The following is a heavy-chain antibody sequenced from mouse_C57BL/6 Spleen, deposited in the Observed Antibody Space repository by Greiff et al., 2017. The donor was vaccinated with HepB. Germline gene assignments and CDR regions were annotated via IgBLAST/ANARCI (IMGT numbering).Heavy chain of an antibody. CDR2: IWWDDDK. CDR1: GFSLSTFGMG. CDR3: ARIPPRRNYYGSSYGYFDV. D-gene: IGHD1-1*01. J-gene: IGHJ1*03. V-gene: IGHV8-8*01. Sequence: QVQLKESGPGILQPSQTLSLTCSFSGFSLSTFGMGVGWIRQPSGKGLEWLAHIWWDDDKYYNPALKSRLTISKDTSKNQVFRKIANVDTADTATYYCARIPPRRNYYGSSYGYFDVWGTGTTVTVSS.